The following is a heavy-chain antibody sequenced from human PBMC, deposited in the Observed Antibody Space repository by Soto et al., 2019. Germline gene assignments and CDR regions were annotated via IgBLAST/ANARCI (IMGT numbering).Heavy chain of an antibody. Sequence: QVQLVQSGAEVKKPGASVKVSCKASGYTFTRSGTSWVRQAPGQGLEWMGWISTYNGDTNYAQTFQDRVTMTTDTSTSTAYMELRSLRSDDTAVYYCAREGVALYYYYGMDVWGQGTPVSVSS. D-gene: IGHD5-12*01. CDR2: ISTYNGDT. V-gene: IGHV1-18*01. CDR3: AREGVALYYYYGMDV. J-gene: IGHJ6*02. CDR1: GYTFTRSG.